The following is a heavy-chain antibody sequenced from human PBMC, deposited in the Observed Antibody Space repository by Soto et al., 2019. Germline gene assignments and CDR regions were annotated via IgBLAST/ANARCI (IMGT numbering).Heavy chain of an antibody. Sequence: QITLKESGPTLVKPTQTLTLTCTFSGFSLSSTRMAVGWIRQPPGKALEWLALIYWDDDKRNSPFLKSRLTITKDTSKNQVVLTMSNMDPVDTARYYCAHIVVAGLGYYFDYWGQGTLVTVSS. J-gene: IGHJ4*02. CDR1: GFSLSSTRMA. CDR2: IYWDDDK. CDR3: AHIVVAGLGYYFDY. D-gene: IGHD6-19*01. V-gene: IGHV2-5*02.